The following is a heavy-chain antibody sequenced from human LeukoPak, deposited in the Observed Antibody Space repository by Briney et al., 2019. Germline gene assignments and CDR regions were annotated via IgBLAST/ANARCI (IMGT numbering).Heavy chain of an antibody. J-gene: IGHJ4*02. V-gene: IGHV3-7*01. CDR1: GFTFSSYW. D-gene: IGHD3-10*01. Sequence: PGGSLRLSCAASGFTFSSYWTRWVRQAPGKGLEWVADIKQDGSKEYYVASVRGRCTISRDNAKNSLYLQMNSLRAEDTAVYYCARDFGDKNDWYHDYWGQGTLVTVSS. CDR2: IKQDGSKE. CDR3: ARDFGDKNDWYHDY.